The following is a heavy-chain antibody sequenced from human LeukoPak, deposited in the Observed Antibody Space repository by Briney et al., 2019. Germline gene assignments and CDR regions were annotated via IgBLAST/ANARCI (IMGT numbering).Heavy chain of an antibody. CDR2: IYYSGST. Sequence: PSETLSLTCAVSGGSISSYYWSWIRQPPGKGLEWIGYIYYSGSTNYNPSLKSRVTISVDTSKNQFSLKLSSVTAADTAVYYCARGLVGPDAFDIWGQGTMVTVSS. V-gene: IGHV4-59*01. CDR1: GGSISSYY. D-gene: IGHD3-16*01. J-gene: IGHJ3*02. CDR3: ARGLVGPDAFDI.